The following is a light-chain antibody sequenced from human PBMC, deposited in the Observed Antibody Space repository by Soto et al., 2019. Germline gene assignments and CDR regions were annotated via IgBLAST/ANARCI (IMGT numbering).Light chain of an antibody. CDR3: QQYGSSPRT. V-gene: IGKV3-20*01. Sequence: EIVMTQSQGTPSLSPGERATLSCMASQSVISSYLAWYQQKPGQAPRLLIYGASSRATGIPDRFSGSGSGTDFTLTISRLEPEDFAVYYCQQYGSSPRTFGGGTKVDI. CDR2: GAS. J-gene: IGKJ4*01. CDR1: QSVISSY.